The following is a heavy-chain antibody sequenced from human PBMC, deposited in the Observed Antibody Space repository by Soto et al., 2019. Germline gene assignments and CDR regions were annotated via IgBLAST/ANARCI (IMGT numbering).Heavy chain of an antibody. CDR2: IIPIFGTA. V-gene: IGHV1-69*13. D-gene: IGHD2-2*03. CDR1: GGTFSSYA. J-gene: IGHJ6*02. CDR3: ARLDIVVVPAALVHYYYGMDV. Sequence: ASVKVSCKASGGTFSSYAISWVRQAPGQGLEWMGGIIPIFGTANYAQKFQGRVTITADESTSTAYMELSSLRSEDTAVYYCARLDIVVVPAALVHYYYGMDVWGQGTTVTVSS.